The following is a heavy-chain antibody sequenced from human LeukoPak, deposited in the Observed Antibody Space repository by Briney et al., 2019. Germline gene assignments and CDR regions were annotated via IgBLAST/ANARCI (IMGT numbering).Heavy chain of an antibody. CDR1: GGSISSSSYY. V-gene: IGHV4-39*07. J-gene: IGHJ4*02. CDR3: ASTNLGYCSGGSCRLVNKNFDY. D-gene: IGHD2-15*01. Sequence: SETLSLTCTVSGGSISSSSYYWGWIRQPPGKGLEWIGSIYYSGSTYYNPSLKSRVTISVDTSKNQFSLKLSSVTAADTAVYYCASTNLGYCSGGSCRLVNKNFDYWGQGTLSPSPQ. CDR2: IYYSGST.